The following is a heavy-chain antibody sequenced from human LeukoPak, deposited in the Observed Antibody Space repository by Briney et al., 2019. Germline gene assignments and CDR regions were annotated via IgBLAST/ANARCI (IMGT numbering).Heavy chain of an antibody. V-gene: IGHV3-30*02. Sequence: GGSLRLSCEVSGFTFSTYAMHWVRQAPGKGLEWVAFIRLDGTDKYYADSVKGRFTISRDNSKNTLYLQMNSLRTEDTAVYYCAKDSTTVVPAARVDYWGQGTLVTVSS. J-gene: IGHJ4*02. D-gene: IGHD2-2*01. CDR1: GFTFSTYA. CDR2: IRLDGTDK. CDR3: AKDSTTVVPAARVDY.